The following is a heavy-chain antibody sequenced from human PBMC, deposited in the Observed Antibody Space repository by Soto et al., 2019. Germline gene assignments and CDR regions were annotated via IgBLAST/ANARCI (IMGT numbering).Heavy chain of an antibody. J-gene: IGHJ5*02. CDR3: TRDPGRNWFDP. CDR2: INPGNGDT. V-gene: IGHV1-3*01. CDR1: GYNFTTYT. Sequence: QAQLLQSGDEVKKPGASVRVSCKASGYNFTTYTLQWLSQAPGQRLEWIGWINPGNGDTKYSQTFQGRVTITSDTAASTSYMELSSLRSYDTAVYYCTRDPGRNWFDPWGQGTLVTVSS.